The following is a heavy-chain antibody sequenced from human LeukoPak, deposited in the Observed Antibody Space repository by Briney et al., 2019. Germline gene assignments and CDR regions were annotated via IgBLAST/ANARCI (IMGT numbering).Heavy chain of an antibody. V-gene: IGHV3-53*04. D-gene: IGHD3-9*01. CDR1: GFTVSSNY. Sequence: PGGSLRLSCAASGFTVSSNYMSWVRQAPGKGLEWVSVIYSSGSTYYADSVKGRFTISRHNSKNTLYLQMNSLRAEDTAVYYCARVAQYDILTGYLDYWGQGTLVTVSS. CDR3: ARVAQYDILTGYLDY. CDR2: IYSSGST. J-gene: IGHJ4*02.